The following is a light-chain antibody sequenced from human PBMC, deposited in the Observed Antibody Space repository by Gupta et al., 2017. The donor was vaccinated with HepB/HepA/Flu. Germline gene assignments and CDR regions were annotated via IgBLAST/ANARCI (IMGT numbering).Light chain of an antibody. J-gene: IGKJ4*01. CDR3: QQRSNWPLT. Sequence: EIVLPQSPATLSLSPGERATLSCRASQSVSSYLAWYQQKPGQAPRLLIYDASNRATDIPARFSGSGSETDFTLTISSLEPEDFAVYYCQQRSNWPLTFGGGTEVEI. CDR1: QSVSSY. CDR2: DAS. V-gene: IGKV3-11*01.